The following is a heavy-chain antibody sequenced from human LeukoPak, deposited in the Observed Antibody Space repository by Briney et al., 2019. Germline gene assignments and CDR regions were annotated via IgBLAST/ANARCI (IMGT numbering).Heavy chain of an antibody. CDR1: GGSISSYY. V-gene: IGHV4-59*01. CDR3: ARDLKGYRIEP. D-gene: IGHD1-14*01. CDR2: IYYSGST. Sequence: SETLSLTCTVSGGSISSYYWSWIRQPPGKGLEWIGYIYYSGSTNYNPSLKSRVTIPVDTSKNQFSLKLSSVTAADTAVYYCARDLKGYRIEPWGQGTMVTVSS. J-gene: IGHJ3*01.